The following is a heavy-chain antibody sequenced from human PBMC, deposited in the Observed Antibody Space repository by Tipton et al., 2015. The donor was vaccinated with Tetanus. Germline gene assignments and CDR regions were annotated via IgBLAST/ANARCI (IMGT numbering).Heavy chain of an antibody. J-gene: IGHJ6*02. CDR1: GFTFRSYG. CDR3: AREHWEVLT. CDR2: IKGDGSEK. V-gene: IGHV3-7*01. D-gene: IGHD3-9*01. Sequence: SLRLSCVASGFTFRSYGMSWVRQAPGKGLEWVANIKGDGSEKNYVDSLKGRFTISRDNAKNSLYLQMSSLRVEDTAVYYCAREHWEVLTWGQGTTVTVSS.